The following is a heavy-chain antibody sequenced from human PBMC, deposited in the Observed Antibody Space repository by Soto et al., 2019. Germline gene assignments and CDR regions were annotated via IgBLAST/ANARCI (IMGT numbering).Heavy chain of an antibody. J-gene: IGHJ6*03. CDR2: IIPILGIA. CDR1: GGTFSSYT. CDR3: ARENEYFCYSQADYYDFMYV. D-gene: IGHD3-3*01. Sequence: SVKVSCKASGGTFSSYTISWVRQAPGQGLEWMGRIIPILGIANYAQKFQGRVTITADKSTSTAYMELSSLRSEDTAVYYCARENEYFCYSQADYYDFMYVCGQGSTVPVS. V-gene: IGHV1-69*04.